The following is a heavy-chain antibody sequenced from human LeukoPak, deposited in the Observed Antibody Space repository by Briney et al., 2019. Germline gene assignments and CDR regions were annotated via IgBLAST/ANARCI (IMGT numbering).Heavy chain of an antibody. J-gene: IGHJ6*02. Sequence: GGSLRLSCAASGFTFSSYEMNWVRQAPGKGLEWVSYISSSRSTIYYADSVKGRFTISRDNAKNSLYLQMNSLRAEDTAVYYCARTAVAGNGDYYYGMDVWGQGTTVTVSS. D-gene: IGHD6-19*01. CDR3: ARTAVAGNGDYYYGMDV. CDR2: ISSSRSTI. CDR1: GFTFSSYE. V-gene: IGHV3-48*03.